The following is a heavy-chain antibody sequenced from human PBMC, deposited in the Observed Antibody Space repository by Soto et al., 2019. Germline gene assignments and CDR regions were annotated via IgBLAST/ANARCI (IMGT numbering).Heavy chain of an antibody. Sequence: GGSLRLSCAASGFTFSSYAMHWVRQAPGKGLEWVAVISYDGSNKYYADSVKGRFTISRDNSKNTLYLQMNSLRAEDTAVYYCARARTYYYGSGSKTFRNYNLNWFDPWGQGTLVTVSS. V-gene: IGHV3-30-3*01. CDR2: ISYDGSNK. D-gene: IGHD3-10*01. CDR3: ARARTYYYGSGSKTFRNYNLNWFDP. J-gene: IGHJ5*02. CDR1: GFTFSSYA.